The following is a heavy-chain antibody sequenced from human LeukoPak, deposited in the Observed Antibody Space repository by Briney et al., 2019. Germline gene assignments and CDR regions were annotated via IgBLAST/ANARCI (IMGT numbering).Heavy chain of an antibody. Sequence: PGGSLRLSCAASGFTFSSYSMNWVRQAPGKGLEWVSYISSSSTIYYADSVKGRFTISRDNAKNSLYLQMNSLRAEDTAVYYCAREGNFDYWGQGTLVTVSS. J-gene: IGHJ4*02. CDR1: GFTFSSYS. V-gene: IGHV3-48*01. CDR3: AREGNFDY. CDR2: ISSSSTI.